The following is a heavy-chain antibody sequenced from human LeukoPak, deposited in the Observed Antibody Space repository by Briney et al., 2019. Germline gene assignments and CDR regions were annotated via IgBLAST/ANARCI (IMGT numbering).Heavy chain of an antibody. D-gene: IGHD3-22*01. V-gene: IGHV1-8*01. Sequence: ASVKVSCKASGHTFTSYDINWVRQATGQGLEWMGWMNPNSGKTGYAQKFQGRVTMTRNTSINTAYMELSRLRSEDTAVYYCARWDSSGYYYDYWGQGTLVTVSS. CDR2: MNPNSGKT. CDR3: ARWDSSGYYYDY. J-gene: IGHJ4*02. CDR1: GHTFTSYD.